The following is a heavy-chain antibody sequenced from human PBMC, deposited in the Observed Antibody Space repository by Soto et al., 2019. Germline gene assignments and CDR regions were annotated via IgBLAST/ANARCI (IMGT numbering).Heavy chain of an antibody. CDR2: ISGSGGST. CDR1: GFTFSSYA. CDR3: AKDLGGTPVTNYAFDY. V-gene: IGHV3-23*01. D-gene: IGHD4-17*01. J-gene: IGHJ4*02. Sequence: GGSLRLSCAASGFTFSSYAMSWVRQAPGKGLEWVSAISGSGGSTYYADSVKGRFTISRDNSKNTLYLQMNSLSDEDTAVYYCAKDLGGTPVTNYAFDYWGQGTLVTVSS.